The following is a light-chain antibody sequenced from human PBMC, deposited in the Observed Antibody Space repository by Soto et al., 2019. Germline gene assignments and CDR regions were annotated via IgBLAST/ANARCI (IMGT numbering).Light chain of an antibody. V-gene: IGLV1-40*01. CDR3: QSYDRSLSGLV. CDR1: SSNIGAGHD. J-gene: IGLJ3*02. Sequence: QSVLTQPPSVSGAPGQRVTISCTGSSSNIGAGHDVHWFQQLPGTAPKLLIYGESNRPSGVPDRFSGSKSGTSASLAITGLHAEDEADYYCQSYDRSLSGLVFGGGTKVTVL. CDR2: GES.